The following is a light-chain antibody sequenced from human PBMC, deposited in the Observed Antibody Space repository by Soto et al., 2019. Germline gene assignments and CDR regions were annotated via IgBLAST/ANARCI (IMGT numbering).Light chain of an antibody. Sequence: QSALTQPASVSGSPGQSITISCTGTSSDVGGYNYISWYQQHPGKAPKLMIYEVSNRPSGVSNRFSGSKSGNTASLTISGLQAEYEADYYCSSYTSSSTLAIFGGGTKLTVL. V-gene: IGLV2-14*01. CDR3: SSYTSSSTLAI. CDR1: SSDVGGYNY. CDR2: EVS. J-gene: IGLJ2*01.